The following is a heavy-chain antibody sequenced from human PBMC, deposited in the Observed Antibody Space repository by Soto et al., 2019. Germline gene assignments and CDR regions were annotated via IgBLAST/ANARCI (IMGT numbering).Heavy chain of an antibody. CDR3: ARTGPGSWYDMDV. D-gene: IGHD6-13*01. V-gene: IGHV3-21*01. CDR2: ISSSSYI. Sequence: GGSLRLSCAASGFTFSSYSMNWVRQAPGKGLEWVSSISSSSYIYYADSVKGRFTISRDNAKNSLYLQMNSLRAEDTAVYYCARTGPGSWYDMDVWGQGTTVTVSS. CDR1: GFTFSSYS. J-gene: IGHJ6*02.